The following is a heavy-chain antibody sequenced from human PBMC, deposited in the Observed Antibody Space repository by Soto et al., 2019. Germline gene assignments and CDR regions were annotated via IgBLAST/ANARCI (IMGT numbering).Heavy chain of an antibody. CDR3: ATGGYSYGWGY. V-gene: IGHV3-74*01. D-gene: IGHD5-18*01. Sequence: EVHLVGSGGGLVQPGGSLRLSCVGSGFTFSNYWMHWVRQVPGKGPVWVSRVNPAGTASSYADFVKGRFTVSRDNAKNTLYLEMNRLSADDTAVYYCATGGYSYGWGYWGQGTLVTVSS. J-gene: IGHJ4*02. CDR2: VNPAGTAS. CDR1: GFTFSNYW.